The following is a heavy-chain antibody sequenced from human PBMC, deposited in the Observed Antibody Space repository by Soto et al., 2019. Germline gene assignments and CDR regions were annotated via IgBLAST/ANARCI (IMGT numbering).Heavy chain of an antibody. J-gene: IGHJ4*02. D-gene: IGHD6-19*01. CDR2: INHSGST. V-gene: IGHV4-34*01. CDR1: GGSFSGYY. CDR3: ARSHSSGRTNL. Sequence: SETLSLTCAVYGGSFSGYYWSWIRQPPGKGLEWIGEINHSGSTNYNPSLKSRVTISVDKSKNQFSLKLSSVTAADTAVYYCARSHSSGRTNLWGQGTLVTVSS.